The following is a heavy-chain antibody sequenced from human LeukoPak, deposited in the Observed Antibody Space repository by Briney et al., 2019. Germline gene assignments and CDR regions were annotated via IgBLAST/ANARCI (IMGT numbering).Heavy chain of an antibody. CDR2: IIPILGLA. CDR3: ARVGGTYCDFWSGPKGGMDV. CDR1: GGTFSSYA. D-gene: IGHD3-3*01. V-gene: IGHV1-69*04. J-gene: IGHJ6*02. Sequence: ASVKVSCKASGGTFSSYAISWVRQAPGQGLEWMGRIIPILGLANYAQKFQGRVTITADKSTSTAYMELSSLRSEDTAVYYCARVGGTYCDFWSGPKGGMDVWGQGTTVTVSS.